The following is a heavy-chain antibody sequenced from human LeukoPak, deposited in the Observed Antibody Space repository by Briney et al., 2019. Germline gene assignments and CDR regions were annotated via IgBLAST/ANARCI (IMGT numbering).Heavy chain of an antibody. CDR3: ARSSSIVVVTATPFDY. J-gene: IGHJ4*02. D-gene: IGHD2-21*02. CDR2: ISAYNGNT. Sequence: ASVKVSCKASGYTFTSCGISWVRQAPGQGLEWMGWISAYNGNTNYAQKLQGRVTMTTDTSTSTAYMELRSLRSDDTAVYYCARSSSIVVVTATPFDYWGQGTLVTVSS. CDR1: GYTFTSCG. V-gene: IGHV1-18*01.